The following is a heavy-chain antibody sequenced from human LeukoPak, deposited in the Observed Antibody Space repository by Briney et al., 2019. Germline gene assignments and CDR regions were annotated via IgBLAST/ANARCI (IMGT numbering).Heavy chain of an antibody. D-gene: IGHD2-21*02. CDR3: ARVAYCGGDCYSPPYYFDY. Sequence: PSQTLSLTCTVSGGSISSGGYYWSWIRQHPGKGLEWIGYIYDSGSTYYNPSLKSRVTISVDTSKNQFSLKLSSVTAADTAVYYCARVAYCGGDCYSPPYYFDYWGQGTLVTVSS. J-gene: IGHJ4*02. V-gene: IGHV4-31*03. CDR1: GGSISSGGYY. CDR2: IYDSGST.